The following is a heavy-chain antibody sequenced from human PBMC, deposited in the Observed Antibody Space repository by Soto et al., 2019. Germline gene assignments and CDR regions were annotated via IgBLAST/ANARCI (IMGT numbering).Heavy chain of an antibody. Sequence: GEPLKISCKGSGYTFTSYGISGVRQMPGRGLEWMGKIDPSDSYTNYSPSFQGHVTFSADKSISTAYLQWSSLKASDTAMYYCARHLNAYSSSSTSDYWGQGTLVTVSS. CDR3: ARHLNAYSSSSTSDY. J-gene: IGHJ4*02. D-gene: IGHD6-6*01. V-gene: IGHV5-10-1*01. CDR1: GYTFTSYG. CDR2: IDPSDSYT.